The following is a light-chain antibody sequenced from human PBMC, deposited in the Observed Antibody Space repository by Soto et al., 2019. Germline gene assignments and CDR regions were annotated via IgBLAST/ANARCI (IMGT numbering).Light chain of an antibody. CDR2: KAS. CDR1: QSISSW. V-gene: IGKV1-5*03. Sequence: DIQMTQSPSTLSASVGDRVTITCRASQSISSWLAWYQQKPGKAPKLLIYKASNLESGVPSRFSGSGSGTEFTLTISSLQPDDFATYYCQQYETYLYTFGQGTKLEIK. CDR3: QQYETYLYT. J-gene: IGKJ2*01.